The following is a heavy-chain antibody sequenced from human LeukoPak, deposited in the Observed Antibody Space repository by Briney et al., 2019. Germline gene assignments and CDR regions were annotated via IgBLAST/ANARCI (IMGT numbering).Heavy chain of an antibody. CDR2: ISGSGGST. V-gene: IGHV3-23*01. D-gene: IGHD6-13*01. J-gene: IGHJ4*02. CDR3: AKVQYSSSWYGIDY. Sequence: PGGSLRLSCAASGFTFSSYAMSWVRQAPGKGLEWVSAISGSGGSTYYAESVKGRFTVSRDTSKNTLYVQMNSLRAEDTAIYYCAKVQYSSSWYGIDYWGQGTLVTVSS. CDR1: GFTFSSYA.